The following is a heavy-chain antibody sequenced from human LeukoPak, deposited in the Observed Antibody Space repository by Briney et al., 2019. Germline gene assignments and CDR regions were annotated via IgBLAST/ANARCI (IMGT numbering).Heavy chain of an antibody. CDR1: GFTFSSYA. CDR2: ISYDGSNK. D-gene: IGHD5-18*01. CDR3: ARVGLQLWPAFDY. Sequence: GGSLRLSCAASGFTFSSYAMHWVRQAPGKGLEWVALISYDGSNKYYADSVKARFIISRDNSKNTVYLQMNSLRAEDTAVYYCARVGLQLWPAFDYWGQGTVVTVSS. V-gene: IGHV3-30*04. J-gene: IGHJ4*02.